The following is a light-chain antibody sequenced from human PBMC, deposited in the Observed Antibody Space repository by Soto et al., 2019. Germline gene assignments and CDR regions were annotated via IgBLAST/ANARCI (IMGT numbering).Light chain of an antibody. J-gene: IGKJ5*01. Sequence: DIQMTQSPSTLSASVGDRVTITCRASQSISGWLAWYQQKPGKAPKLLIYDASSLESGVPSRFSGSGSVTEFTLTISSLLPNDFATYYCQQYNTYPITFGHGTRLEIK. CDR3: QQYNTYPIT. CDR2: DAS. CDR1: QSISGW. V-gene: IGKV1-5*01.